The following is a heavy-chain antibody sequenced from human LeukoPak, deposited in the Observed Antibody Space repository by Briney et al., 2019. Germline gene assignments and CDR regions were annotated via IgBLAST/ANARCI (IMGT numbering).Heavy chain of an antibody. CDR2: INPNSGGT. CDR3: ARDNGYYGSGSYYNT. V-gene: IGHV1-2*06. CDR1: GYTFTGYY. Sequence: GASVKVSCKASGYTFTGYYMHWVRQAPGQGLEWMGRINPNSGGTNYAQKFQGRVTMTRDTSISTAYMELSRLRSDDTAVYYCARDNGYYGSGSYYNTWGQGTLVTVSS. D-gene: IGHD3-10*01. J-gene: IGHJ5*02.